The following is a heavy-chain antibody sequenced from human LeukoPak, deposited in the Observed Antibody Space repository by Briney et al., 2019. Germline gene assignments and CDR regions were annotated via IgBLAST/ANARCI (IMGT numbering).Heavy chain of an antibody. CDR3: AKGYYGSGSYFDY. D-gene: IGHD3-10*01. CDR1: GFTFSSYG. Sequence: GRSLRLSCAASGFTFSSYGMHWVRQAPGKGLEWVAVISYDGSNKYYADSVKGRFTISRDNSKNTLYLQTNSLRAEDTAVYYCAKGYYGSGSYFDYWGQGTLVTVSS. CDR2: ISYDGSNK. J-gene: IGHJ4*02. V-gene: IGHV3-30*18.